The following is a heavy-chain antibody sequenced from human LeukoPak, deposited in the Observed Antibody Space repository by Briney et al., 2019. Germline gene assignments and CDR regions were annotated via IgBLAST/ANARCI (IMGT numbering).Heavy chain of an antibody. V-gene: IGHV3-21*04. Sequence: GGSLRLSCAASGFTFDDYAMHWVRQAPGKGLEWVSSISSSSSYIYYADSVKGRFTISRDNAKNSLYLQMNSLRAEDTALYYCARELAPYGDYPYYYYYYMDVWGKGTTVTVSS. CDR2: ISSSSSYI. CDR1: GFTFDDYA. J-gene: IGHJ6*03. D-gene: IGHD4-17*01. CDR3: ARELAPYGDYPYYYYYYMDV.